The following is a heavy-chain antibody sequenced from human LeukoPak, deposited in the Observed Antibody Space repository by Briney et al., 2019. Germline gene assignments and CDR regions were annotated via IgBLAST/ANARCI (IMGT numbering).Heavy chain of an antibody. J-gene: IGHJ4*02. CDR1: GYTFTGYY. V-gene: IGHV1-2*02. Sequence: GASVNVSCKASGYTFTGYYMHWVRQAPGQGLEWMGWINPNSGGTNYAQKFQGRVTMTRDTSISTAYMELSRLRSDDTAVYYCATSSGYSHTWGAFDYWGQGALVTVSS. CDR3: ATSSGYSHTWGAFDY. CDR2: INPNSGGT. D-gene: IGHD5-18*01.